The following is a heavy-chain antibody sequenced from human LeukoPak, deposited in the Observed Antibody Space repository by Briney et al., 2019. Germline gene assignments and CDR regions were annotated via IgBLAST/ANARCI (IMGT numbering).Heavy chain of an antibody. CDR2: IYYSGST. Sequence: SETLSLTCTVSGGSISSYYWSWIRQPPGKGLEWIGYIYYSGSTNYNPSLKSRVTISVDTSKNQFSLKLTSVTAADTAVYYCARAYYYDSSGYSGASNWLHPWGQGTLVTVSS. J-gene: IGHJ5*02. V-gene: IGHV4-59*12. D-gene: IGHD3-22*01. CDR3: ARAYYYDSSGYSGASNWLHP. CDR1: GGSISSYY.